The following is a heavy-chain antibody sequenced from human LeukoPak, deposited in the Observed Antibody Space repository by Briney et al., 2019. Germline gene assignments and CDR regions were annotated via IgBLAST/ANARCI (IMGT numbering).Heavy chain of an antibody. V-gene: IGHV1-69*04. CDR3: ARGCSSSWYFSPDNDAFDI. J-gene: IGHJ3*02. CDR1: GGTFSSYA. D-gene: IGHD6-13*01. CDR2: IIPILGIA. Sequence: ASVKVSCKASGGTFSSYAISRVRQAPGQGLEWMGRIIPILGIANYAQKFQGRVTITADKSTSTAYMELSSLRSEDTAVYYCARGCSSSWYFSPDNDAFDIWGQGTMVTVSS.